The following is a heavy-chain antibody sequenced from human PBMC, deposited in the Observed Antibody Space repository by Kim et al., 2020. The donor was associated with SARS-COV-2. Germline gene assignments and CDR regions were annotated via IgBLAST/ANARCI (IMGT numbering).Heavy chain of an antibody. Sequence: SVKVSCKASGGTFSSYAISWVRQAPGQGLEWMGGIIPIFGTANYAQKFQGRVTITADKSTSTAYMELSSLRSEDTAVYYCARDPIAAAGTGGFDPWGQGTLVTVSS. CDR1: GGTFSSYA. CDR3: ARDPIAAAGTGGFDP. J-gene: IGHJ5*02. CDR2: IIPIFGTA. D-gene: IGHD6-13*01. V-gene: IGHV1-69*06.